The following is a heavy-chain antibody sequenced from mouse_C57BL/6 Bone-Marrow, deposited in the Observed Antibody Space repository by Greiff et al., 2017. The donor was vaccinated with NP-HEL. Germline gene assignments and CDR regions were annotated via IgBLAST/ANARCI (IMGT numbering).Heavy chain of an antibody. Sequence: QVQLQQSGSELRSPGSSVKLSCKDFDSEVFPIAYMRWVRQKPGHGFEWIGGILPSIGRTIYGEKFEDKATLDADTLSNTAYLELNSRTSEDSAIYYCARRGYSNLPYWYFDFWGTGTTVTVSS. CDR2: ILPSIGRT. CDR1: DSEVFPIAY. J-gene: IGHJ1*03. V-gene: IGHV15-2*01. CDR3: ARRGYSNLPYWYFDF. D-gene: IGHD2-5*01.